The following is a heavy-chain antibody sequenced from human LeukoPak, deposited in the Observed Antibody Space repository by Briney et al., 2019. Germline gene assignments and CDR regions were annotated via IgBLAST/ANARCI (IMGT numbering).Heavy chain of an antibody. CDR1: GFTFGRDW. V-gene: IGHV3-74*01. CDR3: ARDMRIGWDILTGRTDDAFDI. J-gene: IGHJ3*02. CDR2: IDSDDGST. Sequence: GGSLRLSCAASGFTFGRDWIHWVRQVPGKGLVWVSRIDSDDGSTSYADSVKGRFTISRDNAKNSLYLQMNSLRAEDTAVYYCARDMRIGWDILTGRTDDAFDIWGQGTMVTVSS. D-gene: IGHD3-9*01.